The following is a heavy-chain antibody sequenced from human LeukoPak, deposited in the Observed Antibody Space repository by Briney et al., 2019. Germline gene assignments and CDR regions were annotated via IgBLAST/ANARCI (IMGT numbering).Heavy chain of an antibody. J-gene: IGHJ4*02. D-gene: IGHD4-23*01. CDR1: GGSCDDYY. CDR2: IHPHGIF. V-gene: IGHV4-34*01. CDR3: ARGTRLADDYGGNSDY. Sequence: SETLSLTCDVSGGSCDDYYCSWIRQPPGKGLEWIGEIHPHGIFYYNSSLMSRVTISVDTSKNQFSLKLSSVTAADTAVYYCARGTRLADDYGGNSDYWGQGTLVTVSS.